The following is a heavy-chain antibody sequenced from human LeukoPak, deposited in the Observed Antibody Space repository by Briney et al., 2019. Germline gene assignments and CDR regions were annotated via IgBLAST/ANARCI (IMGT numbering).Heavy chain of an antibody. CDR1: GFTFNKNW. V-gene: IGHV3-7*01. CDR3: VRDFDEFDSGGYPTWFDS. D-gene: IGHD3-22*01. Sequence: GGSLRLSCEASGFTFNKNWMSWVRQTPGKALEWVANIKYDGSVVFYVDSVKGRFTISRDNAKNSVYLQMNSLRAEDTAIYYCVRDFDEFDSGGYPTWFDSWAQGTLVTISS. J-gene: IGHJ5*01. CDR2: IKYDGSVV.